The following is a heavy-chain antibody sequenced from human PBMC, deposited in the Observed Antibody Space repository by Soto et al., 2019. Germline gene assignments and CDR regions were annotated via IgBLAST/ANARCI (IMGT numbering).Heavy chain of an antibody. CDR2: IYPGDSDT. CDR1: GYSFTSYW. Sequence: GESLKISCKGSGYSFTSYWIGWVRQMPGKGLEWMGIIYPGDSDTRYSPSFQGQVTISADKSISTAYLQWSSLKASDTAMYYCAIRSSSAYSNYPYYYYMDVWGKGTTVTVSS. J-gene: IGHJ6*03. CDR3: AIRSSSAYSNYPYYYYMDV. D-gene: IGHD4-4*01. V-gene: IGHV5-51*01.